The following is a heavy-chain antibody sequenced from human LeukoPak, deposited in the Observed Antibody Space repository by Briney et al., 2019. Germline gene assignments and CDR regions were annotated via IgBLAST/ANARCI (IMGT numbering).Heavy chain of an antibody. CDR2: ISGSGGST. J-gene: IGHJ4*02. D-gene: IGHD5-18*01. CDR1: EFSFSNYW. CDR3: AKDFGYSYGWVDY. V-gene: IGHV3-23*01. Sequence: PGGSLRLSCAASEFSFSNYWLSWVRQAPGKGLEWVSAISGSGGSTYYADSVKGRFTISRDNSKNTLYLQMNSLRAEDTALYYCAKDFGYSYGWVDYWGQGILVTVSS.